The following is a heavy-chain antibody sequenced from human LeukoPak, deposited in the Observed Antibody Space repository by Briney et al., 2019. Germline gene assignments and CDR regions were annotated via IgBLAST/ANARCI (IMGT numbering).Heavy chain of an antibody. CDR2: INHSGST. CDR1: GESFSDYY. J-gene: IGHJ4*02. CDR3: ARLSSEPVPLRSIFIRYYDILTGPYYFDY. V-gene: IGHV4-34*01. Sequence: MTSETLSLTCAVYGESFSDYYWSWIRQPPGKGLEWIGEINHSGSTNYSPSLKSRVTISVNTSKNQFSLKLTSVTAADTAVYYCARLSSEPVPLRSIFIRYYDILTGPYYFDYWGQGTLVTVSS. D-gene: IGHD3-9*01.